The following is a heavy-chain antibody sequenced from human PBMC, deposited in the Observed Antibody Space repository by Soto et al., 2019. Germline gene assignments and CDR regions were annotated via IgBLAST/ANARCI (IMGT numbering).Heavy chain of an antibody. Sequence: GASVKVSCKASGYTFTSYGISWLRQSPGQGLEWMGWISAYNGNANYAQKLQGRVTMTTDTSTSTAYMELRSLRSDDTAVYYCARTYYYDSSGYAPHFDYWGQGTLVTVSS. CDR2: ISAYNGNA. J-gene: IGHJ4*02. CDR3: ARTYYYDSSGYAPHFDY. CDR1: GYTFTSYG. D-gene: IGHD3-22*01. V-gene: IGHV1-18*01.